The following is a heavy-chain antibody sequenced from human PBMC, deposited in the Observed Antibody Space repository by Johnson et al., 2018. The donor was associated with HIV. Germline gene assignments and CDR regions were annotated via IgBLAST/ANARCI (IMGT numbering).Heavy chain of an antibody. D-gene: IGHD6-6*01. CDR2: ISSNGGST. V-gene: IGHV3-64*01. Sequence: EVQLVESGGGLVQPGGSLRLSCAASGFTFSSYAMHWVRQAPGKGLEYVSAISSNGGSTYYANSVKGRFTISRDNSKNTLYLQMGSLGAEDMAVYYCARNLPSSSRRGDDSFDIWGQGTMVTVSS. CDR3: ARNLPSSSRRGDDSFDI. CDR1: GFTFSSYA. J-gene: IGHJ3*02.